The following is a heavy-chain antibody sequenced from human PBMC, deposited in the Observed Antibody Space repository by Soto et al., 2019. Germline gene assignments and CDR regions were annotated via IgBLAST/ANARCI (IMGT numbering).Heavy chain of an antibody. V-gene: IGHV3-23*01. CDR2: ITDSGGST. D-gene: IGHD1-1*01. CDR1: GFTLSSVA. J-gene: IGHJ4*02. Sequence: GSLRLSCAASGFTLSSVAMAWVRQAPGKGLEWVSSITDSGGSTDYADSVKGRFTISRDNSRNTLYLQMNSLRADDTAVYYCAKLYWNPRYFDYWGQGTRVTVSS. CDR3: AKLYWNPRYFDY.